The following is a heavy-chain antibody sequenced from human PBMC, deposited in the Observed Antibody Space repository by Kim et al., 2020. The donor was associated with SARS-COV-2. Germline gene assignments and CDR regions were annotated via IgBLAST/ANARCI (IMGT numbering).Heavy chain of an antibody. CDR1: GFTFSSYE. CDR3: SRDASGYRYGYHYYYCM. CDR2: ISSSGSTI. D-gene: IGHD5-18*01. V-gene: IGHV3-48*03. Sequence: GGSLRLSCAASGFTFSSYEMNWVRQAPGKGLEWVAYISSSGSTINYADSVKGRFTISRDNAKNSLYLQMKSQRAEDTAVDYCSRDASGYRYGYHYYYCM. J-gene: IGHJ6*01.